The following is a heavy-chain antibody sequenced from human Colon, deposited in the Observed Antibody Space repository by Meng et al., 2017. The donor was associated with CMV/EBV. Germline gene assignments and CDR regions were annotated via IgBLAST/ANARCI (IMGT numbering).Heavy chain of an antibody. V-gene: IGHV3-21*01. J-gene: IGHJ5*02. CDR3: AKEYGPGWLDP. Sequence: GESLKISCAASGFTFDDYAMHWVRQAPGKGLEWVACISSSGSYIYYADSVKGRFTISRDNAKNSLYLQMNSLRAEDTAVYYCAKEYGPGWLDPWGQGTLVTVSS. CDR1: GFTFDDYA. D-gene: IGHD2/OR15-2a*01. CDR2: ISSSGSYI.